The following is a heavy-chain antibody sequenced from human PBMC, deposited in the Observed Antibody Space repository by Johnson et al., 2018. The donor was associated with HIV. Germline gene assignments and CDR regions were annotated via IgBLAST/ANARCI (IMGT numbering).Heavy chain of an antibody. D-gene: IGHD1-1*01. J-gene: IGHJ3*01. CDR3: ASSSLRNEGGWGAFDV. CDR2: IYSGGST. CDR1: GFTFSSKY. V-gene: IGHV3-66*01. Sequence: VQLVQSGGGVVQPGRSLRLSCAASGFTFSSKYMSWVRQAPGNGLEWVSIIYSGGSTYYADSVQGRLTISRDNSKHTLYLQMTSLRAEDTAGYSCASSSLRNEGGWGAFDVWGQGTMVTVSS.